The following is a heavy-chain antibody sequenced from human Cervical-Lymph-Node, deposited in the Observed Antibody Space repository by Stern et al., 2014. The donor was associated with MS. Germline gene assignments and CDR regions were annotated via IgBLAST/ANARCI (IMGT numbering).Heavy chain of an antibody. Sequence: EMQLVESGGGLVQPGGSLRLSCAASGISFSTYRMTWVRQAPGKGLEWVATIKQDESEKYYVDSVKGRFTISRDNAQSSLFLQMNSLRVEDTAVYYCARGGFFFDYWGQGTLVTVSS. CDR2: IKQDESEK. J-gene: IGHJ4*02. CDR1: GISFSTYR. D-gene: IGHD2/OR15-2a*01. CDR3: ARGGFFFDY. V-gene: IGHV3-7*01.